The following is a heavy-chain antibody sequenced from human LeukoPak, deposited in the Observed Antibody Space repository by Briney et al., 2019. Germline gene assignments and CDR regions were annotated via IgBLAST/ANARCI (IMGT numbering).Heavy chain of an antibody. D-gene: IGHD3-10*01. V-gene: IGHV1-8*01. CDR3: ARRQYGSGSPLYY. CDR2: MNPNSGNT. CDR1: RYTFTSYN. Sequence: GGSVKVSCKASRYTFTSYNINWVRQTTGQGLAWMGWMNPNSGNTGYAQKFQGRVTITGNSSLTTAYMELSSLRSEDTSVYYCARRQYGSGSPLYYWGQGTLVTVSS. J-gene: IGHJ4*02.